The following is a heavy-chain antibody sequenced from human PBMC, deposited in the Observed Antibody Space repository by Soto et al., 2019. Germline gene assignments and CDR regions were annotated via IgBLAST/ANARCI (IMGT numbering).Heavy chain of an antibody. CDR1: GFTFSTYG. J-gene: IGHJ2*01. CDR3: ARGVYYDSSGYYDYWYFDL. CDR2: VTSTGSTI. V-gene: IGHV3-48*03. Sequence: PGGSLRLSCAASGFTFSTYGMNWVRQAPGKGLEWVSYVTSTGSTIYYADSVKGRFTISRDNARNSLYLQMNSLRAEDTAVYYCARGVYYDSSGYYDYWYFDLWGRGTLVTVSS. D-gene: IGHD3-22*01.